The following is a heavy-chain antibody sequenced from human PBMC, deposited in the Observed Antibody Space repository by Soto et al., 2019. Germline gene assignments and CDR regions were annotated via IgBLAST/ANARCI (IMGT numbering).Heavy chain of an antibody. CDR1: GFTFRDYH. V-gene: IGHV3-11*01. D-gene: IGHD1-26*01. CDR2: ISPGCRPI. J-gene: IGHJ6*02. CDR3: RGAFSDMEV. Sequence: QVQLVESGGGVVQPGGSLRLSCAASGFTFRDYHLNWIRQAPGKGLEWVSYISPGCRPIYHADSVKGRFTISSDNAKNSLYLQMNSQGAEDPAVYHCRGAFSDMEVWGQGTTVNASS.